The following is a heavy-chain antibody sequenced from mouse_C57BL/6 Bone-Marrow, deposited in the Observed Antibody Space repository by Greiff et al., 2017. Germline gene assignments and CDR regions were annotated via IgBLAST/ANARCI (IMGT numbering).Heavy chain of an antibody. CDR2: ISDGGSYT. CDR3: ASLYAWFAY. CDR1: GFTFSSYA. V-gene: IGHV5-4*01. Sequence: EVQVVESGGGLVKPGGSLKLSCAASGFTFSSYAMSWVRQTPEKRLEWVATISDGGSYTYYPDNVKGRFTISRDNAKNNLYLQMSHLKSEDTARYYCASLYAWFAYWGQGTLVTVSA. D-gene: IGHD2-3*01. J-gene: IGHJ3*01.